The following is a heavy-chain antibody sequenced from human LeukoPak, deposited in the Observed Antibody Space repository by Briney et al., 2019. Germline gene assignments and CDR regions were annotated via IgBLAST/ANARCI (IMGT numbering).Heavy chain of an antibody. J-gene: IGHJ4*02. CDR3: ARDRYYDSSGYSLY. CDR2: ISSSGNSI. Sequence: GGSLRLSCAASGFTFSDYYMSWIRQAPGKGLEWVSYISSSGNSIYYADSVKGRITIFRDNAKNSLYLQMNSLRAEDTAVYYCARDRYYDSSGYSLYWGQGTLVTVSS. D-gene: IGHD3-22*01. V-gene: IGHV3-11*04. CDR1: GFTFSDYY.